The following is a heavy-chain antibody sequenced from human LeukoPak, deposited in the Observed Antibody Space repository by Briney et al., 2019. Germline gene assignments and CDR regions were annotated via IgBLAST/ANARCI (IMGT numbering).Heavy chain of an antibody. Sequence: GESLKISCKGSGYSFTSYWIGWVRQMPGKGLEWMGIIYPGDSDTRYSPSFQGQVTISADKSISTAYLQWSSLKASDTAIYYCARLLGYCSSTSCYMNWFDPWGQGTLVTVSS. D-gene: IGHD2-2*02. J-gene: IGHJ5*02. V-gene: IGHV5-51*01. CDR3: ARLLGYCSSTSCYMNWFDP. CDR1: GYSFTSYW. CDR2: IYPGDSDT.